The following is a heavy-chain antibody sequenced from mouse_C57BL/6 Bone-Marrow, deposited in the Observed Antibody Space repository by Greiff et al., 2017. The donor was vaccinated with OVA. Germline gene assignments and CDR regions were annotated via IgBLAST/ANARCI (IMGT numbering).Heavy chain of an antibody. V-gene: IGHV1-64*01. J-gene: IGHJ2*01. CDR1: GYTFTSYW. Sequence: QVQLQQPGAELVKPGASVKLSCKASGYTFTSYWMHWVKQRPGQGLEWIGMIYPNSGSTNYNEKFKSKATLTVDKSSSTAYMELRSLPSSDSAVYYCAREGLRLGGYLDYWGQGTTLTVSS. CDR2: IYPNSGST. D-gene: IGHD2-2*01. CDR3: AREGLRLGGYLDY.